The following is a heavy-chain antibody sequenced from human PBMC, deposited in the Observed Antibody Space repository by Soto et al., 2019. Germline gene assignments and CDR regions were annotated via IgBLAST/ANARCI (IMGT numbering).Heavy chain of an antibody. CDR1: GFTFSDYY. D-gene: IGHD2-15*01. J-gene: IGHJ4*02. CDR2: ISSSGITS. V-gene: IGHV3-11*01. Sequence: GGSLRLSCAASGFTFSDYYMSWIRQAPGKGLEWVLYISSSGITSYSADSVEGRFTISRDNAKNSLYLHMNSLRADDTAVYYCATLYCSGGSCYNSLDYWGQGTLVTVSS. CDR3: ATLYCSGGSCYNSLDY.